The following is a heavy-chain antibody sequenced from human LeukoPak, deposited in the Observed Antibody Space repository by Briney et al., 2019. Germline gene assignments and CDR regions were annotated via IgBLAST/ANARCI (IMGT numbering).Heavy chain of an antibody. V-gene: IGHV4-59*01. Sequence: SETLSLTCTVSGGSISSYYWSWLRQPPGKGLEWIGYIYYSGSTNYNPSLKSRVTISVDTSKNQFSLKLSSVTAADTAVYYCARDLSGDYDYWGQGTLVTVSS. CDR3: ARDLSGDYDY. CDR1: GGSISSYY. CDR2: IYYSGST. J-gene: IGHJ4*02. D-gene: IGHD6-25*01.